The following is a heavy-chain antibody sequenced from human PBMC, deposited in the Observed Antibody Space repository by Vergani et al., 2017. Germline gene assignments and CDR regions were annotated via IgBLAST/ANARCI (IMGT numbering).Heavy chain of an antibody. J-gene: IGHJ4*02. CDR1: GGSVSSGSYY. Sequence: QVQLPESGPGLVKPSETLSLTCTVSGGSVSSGSYYWSWIRQPPGKGLEWIGYIYYSGSTYYNPSLKSRVTISVDTSKNQFSLKLSSVTAADTAVYYCARQLRYYYDSSGYYYAFDYWGQGTLVTVSS. V-gene: IGHV4-39*01. CDR2: IYYSGST. CDR3: ARQLRYYYDSSGYYYAFDY. D-gene: IGHD3-22*01.